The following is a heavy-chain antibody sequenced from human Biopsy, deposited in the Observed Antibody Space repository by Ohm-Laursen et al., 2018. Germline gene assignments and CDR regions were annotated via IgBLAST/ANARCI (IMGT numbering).Heavy chain of an antibody. V-gene: IGHV3-9*01. D-gene: IGHD4-17*01. CDR2: ISWNSDDI. CDR3: AKDLGLNYSDRFLFYYGMDV. CDR1: GFTFDDYA. J-gene: IGHJ6*02. Sequence: SLRLSCAASGFTFDDYAMHWVRQVPGKGLEWVSGISWNSDDIGYADSVKGRFIISRDNARNALHLQMNSLRTEDTALYYCAKDLGLNYSDRFLFYYGMDVWGRGTTVTVSS.